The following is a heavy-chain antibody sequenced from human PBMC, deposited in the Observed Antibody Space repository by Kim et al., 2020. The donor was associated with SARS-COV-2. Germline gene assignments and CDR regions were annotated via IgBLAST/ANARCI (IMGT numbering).Heavy chain of an antibody. CDR1: GFTFSTYW. V-gene: IGHV3-7*01. CDR2: IGQDGSRK. Sequence: GSLRLSCAASGFTFSTYWMTWVRQVPGKGLEWVANIGQDGSRKNYVDSVKGRFTISRDNAKNALYMQMNNLGAEDTAVFYCARTSLYDSGAYEDYWGQGTLVTVSS. D-gene: IGHD3-22*01. CDR3: ARTSLYDSGAYEDY. J-gene: IGHJ4*02.